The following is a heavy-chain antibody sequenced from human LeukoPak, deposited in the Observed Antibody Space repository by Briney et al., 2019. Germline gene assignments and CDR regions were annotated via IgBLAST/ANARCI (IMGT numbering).Heavy chain of an antibody. V-gene: IGHV1-69*13. CDR1: GYTFTSYA. CDR3: ARGGRDSSGYAIDY. Sequence: ATLKVSCRASGYTFTSYAISWVRQAPGQGLEWMGGIIPIFGTANYAQKFQGRVTITADESTSTAYMELSSLRSEDTAVYYCARGGRDSSGYAIDYWGQGTLVTVSS. CDR2: IIPIFGTA. J-gene: IGHJ4*02. D-gene: IGHD3-22*01.